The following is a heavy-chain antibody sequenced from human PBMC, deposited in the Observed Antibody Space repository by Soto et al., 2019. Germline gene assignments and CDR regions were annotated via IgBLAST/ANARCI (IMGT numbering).Heavy chain of an antibody. CDR1: GGSINSYY. D-gene: IGHD3-10*01. CDR2: VHHSWGS. J-gene: IGHJ6*02. Sequence: QVQLQESGPGLVKPSETLSLSCTVSGGSINSYYWSWIRQSPGKRMEWIGYVHHSWGSSYNPALQSRVAISLHTSKSQFSLKVTSVTATETAVYYCARQGFGPLHGLVDVWGQGTTVTVSS. V-gene: IGHV4-59*08. CDR3: ARQGFGPLHGLVDV.